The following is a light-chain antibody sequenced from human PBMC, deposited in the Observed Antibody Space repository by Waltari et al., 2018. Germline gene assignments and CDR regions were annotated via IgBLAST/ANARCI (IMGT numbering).Light chain of an antibody. CDR1: SSDFGGYKY. CDR3: DSYTSTSSLPYV. J-gene: IGLJ1*01. CDR2: EVN. Sequence: QSALTQPASVSGSPGQSITISCIGTSSDFGGYKYVSWYQQYPGKAPKLIISEVNKRPSGVSNRFSGSKSGNTASLTISGLQPEDEAAYFCDSYTSTSSLPYVFGTGTKVTVL. V-gene: IGLV2-14*01.